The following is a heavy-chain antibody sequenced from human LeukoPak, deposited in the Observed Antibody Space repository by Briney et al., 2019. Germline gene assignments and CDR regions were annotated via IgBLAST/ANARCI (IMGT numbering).Heavy chain of an antibody. CDR3: ARDPGIVGAIYLFDY. CDR1: GFTFSSYG. D-gene: IGHD1-26*01. V-gene: IGHV3-23*01. J-gene: IGHJ4*02. Sequence: GGSLRLSCAASGFTFSSYGMSWVRQAPGKGLEWVSAISGSGGSTYYADSVKGRFTISRDNSKNTLYLQMNSLRAEDTAVYYCARDPGIVGAIYLFDYWGQGTLVTVSS. CDR2: ISGSGGST.